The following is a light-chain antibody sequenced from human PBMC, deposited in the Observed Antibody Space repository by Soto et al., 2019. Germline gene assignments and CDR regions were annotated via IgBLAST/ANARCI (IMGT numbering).Light chain of an antibody. V-gene: IGLV1-44*01. Sequence: QSVLTKPPSASGAPGQSVTISCSGSSSNIGGNPVNWYQHLPDMAPKLLIFNNDRRPSGVPDRFSASKFGTSVSLAISGLQSEDAADYYCAAWDDSLKGVVFGGGTKVTVL. CDR1: SSNIGGNP. CDR2: NND. CDR3: AAWDDSLKGVV. J-gene: IGLJ2*01.